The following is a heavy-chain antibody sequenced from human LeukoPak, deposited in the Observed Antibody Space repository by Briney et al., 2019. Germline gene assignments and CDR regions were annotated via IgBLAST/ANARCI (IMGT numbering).Heavy chain of an antibody. J-gene: IGHJ4*02. Sequence: ALVKGYCKASGGTFSSYAISWVRQAPGQGLEWMGGIIPIFGTANYAQKFQGRVTITADESTSTAYMELSSLRSEDTAVYYCASVPGYCSSTSCYREDYWGQGTLVTVSS. CDR3: ASVPGYCSSTSCYREDY. CDR1: GGTFSSYA. V-gene: IGHV1-69*13. CDR2: IIPIFGTA. D-gene: IGHD2-2*03.